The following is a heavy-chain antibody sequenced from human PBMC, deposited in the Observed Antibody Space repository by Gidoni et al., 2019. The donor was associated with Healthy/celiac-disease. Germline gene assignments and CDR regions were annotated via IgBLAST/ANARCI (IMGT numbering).Heavy chain of an antibody. CDR2: IIPIFSTA. V-gene: IGHV1-69*06. Sequence: QVQLEQPGDAVKKPGSSVKVSCKAAGGTFSSYAISWVRQAPGQGHEGMGGIIPIFSTANYAQKYQGRVTITADKSTGTAYMELSSLGSGDTAVYYCARGTGPDAMPSYFAYWGQGTLVTVSS. CDR1: GGTFSSYA. D-gene: IGHD2-2*01. CDR3: ARGTGPDAMPSYFAY. J-gene: IGHJ4*02.